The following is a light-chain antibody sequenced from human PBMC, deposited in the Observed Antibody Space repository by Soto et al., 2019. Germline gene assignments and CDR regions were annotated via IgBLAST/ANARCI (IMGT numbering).Light chain of an antibody. J-gene: IGKJ1*01. V-gene: IGKV1-5*01. CDR3: LCYITYPWT. CDR1: QSCRNS. CDR2: DAS. Sequence: DLKMTQSPSTLSASVGDRVTINCRASQSCRNSLAWYQQKAGKAPTVMIYDASTLQSGVPSRFSGSGSGTEFSLTISSLQPEDVATYYCLCYITYPWTFGQGTKVDI.